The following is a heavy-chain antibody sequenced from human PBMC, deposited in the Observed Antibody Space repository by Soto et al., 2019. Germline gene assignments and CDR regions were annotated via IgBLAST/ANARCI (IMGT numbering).Heavy chain of an antibody. CDR2: IIPILGIA. CDR3: ARDGIDVYGYCSSTGCREGIDP. V-gene: IGHV1-69*08. J-gene: IGHJ5*02. CDR1: GGTFSSYT. D-gene: IGHD2-2*01. Sequence: QVQLVQSGAEVKKPGSSVKVSCKASGGTFSSYTISWVRQAPGQGLEWMGRIIPILGIANYAQKFQGRVTITEDKSTCSAYLELSSLRSEDTAVYYCARDGIDVYGYCSSTGCREGIDPWGQGTLVTVSS.